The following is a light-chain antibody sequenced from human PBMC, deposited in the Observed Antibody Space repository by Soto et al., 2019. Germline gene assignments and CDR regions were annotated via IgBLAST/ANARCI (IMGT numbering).Light chain of an antibody. CDR1: QSISSY. CDR3: QQSYSIPPT. V-gene: IGKV1-39*01. Sequence: DIQMTQSPSSLSASVGDRVTITCRASQSISSYLNWYQQKPGKVPKLLIYAASKMQSGVPSRFSGSGSGTDFALTISRVQPEDFATYYSQQSYSIPPTCGGGTKAEI. J-gene: IGKJ4*01. CDR2: AAS.